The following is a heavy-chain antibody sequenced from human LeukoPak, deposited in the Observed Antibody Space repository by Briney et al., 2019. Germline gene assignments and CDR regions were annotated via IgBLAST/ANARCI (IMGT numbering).Heavy chain of an antibody. CDR3: ARGISGITIFGVVTSTWFDP. CDR1: GYTFTSYD. CDR2: MNPNSGNT. D-gene: IGHD3-3*01. J-gene: IGHJ5*02. Sequence: ASVKVSCKASGYTFTSYDINWVRQATGQGLEWMGWMNPNSGNTGYAQKFQGRVTMTRNTSISTAYMELSSLRSEDTAVYYCARGISGITIFGVVTSTWFDPWGQGTLVNVSS. V-gene: IGHV1-8*01.